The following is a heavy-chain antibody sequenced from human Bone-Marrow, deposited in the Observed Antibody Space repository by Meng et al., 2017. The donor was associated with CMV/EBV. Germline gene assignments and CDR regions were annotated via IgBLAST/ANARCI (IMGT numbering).Heavy chain of an antibody. D-gene: IGHD6-13*01. Sequence: SVKVSCKASGGTFSSYAISWVRQAPGQGLEWMGGIIPIFGTANYAQKFQGRVTITTDESTSTAYMELSRLRSDDTAVYYCARDRSAVVNYYYYGMDVWGQGTTVTVSS. J-gene: IGHJ6*02. CDR2: IIPIFGTA. CDR1: GGTFSSYA. V-gene: IGHV1-69*05. CDR3: ARDRSAVVNYYYYGMDV.